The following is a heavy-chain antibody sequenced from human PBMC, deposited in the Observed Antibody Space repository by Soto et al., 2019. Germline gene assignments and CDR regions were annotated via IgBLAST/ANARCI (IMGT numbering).Heavy chain of an antibody. V-gene: IGHV3-23*01. CDR3: AKDRPDIVVVVAAAYYFDY. D-gene: IGHD2-15*01. CDR1: GFTFSSYA. J-gene: IGHJ4*02. CDR2: ISGSGGST. Sequence: GGSLRLSCAASGFTFSSYAMSWVRQAPGKGLEWVSAISGSGGSTYYADSVKGRFTISRDNSKNTLYLQMNSLRAEDTAVYYCAKDRPDIVVVVAAAYYFDYWGQGTLVTVSS.